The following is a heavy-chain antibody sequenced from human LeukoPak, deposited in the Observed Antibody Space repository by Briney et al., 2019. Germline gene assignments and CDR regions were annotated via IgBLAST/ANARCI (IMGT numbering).Heavy chain of an antibody. CDR3: ARDCDYDSQRMNYFDY. CDR2: INPNSGGT. J-gene: IGHJ4*02. CDR1: GYTFTAYY. V-gene: IGHV1-2*02. D-gene: IGHD5-12*01. Sequence: ASVKVSCKASGYTFTAYYMHWVRQAHGQGLEWMGWINPNSGGTNYAQNFQGRVTMTRDTSISTAYMELTNLRSDDTAVYYCARDCDYDSQRMNYFDYWGQGTRVTVSS.